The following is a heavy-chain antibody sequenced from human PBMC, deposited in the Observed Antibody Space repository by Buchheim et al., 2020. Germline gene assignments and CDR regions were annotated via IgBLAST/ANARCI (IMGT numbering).Heavy chain of an antibody. CDR2: IIQDGSEK. CDR1: GFIYSAYW. V-gene: IGHV3-7*01. J-gene: IGHJ4*02. CDR3: ARLVLTGYYSLSTLNL. D-gene: IGHD3-9*01. Sequence: EGQLVESGGGLVQPGGSLRLSCVGSGFIYSAYWMAWVRQAPGKGLEWVANIIQDGSEKHYVDSVKGRFTISRDNAKNSLYLQMNSLRFEDTATYYCARLVLTGYYSLSTLNLWGQG.